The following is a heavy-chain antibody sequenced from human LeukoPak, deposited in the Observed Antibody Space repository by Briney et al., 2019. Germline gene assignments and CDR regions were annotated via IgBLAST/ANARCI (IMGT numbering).Heavy chain of an antibody. Sequence: GGSLRLSCVASGFTFSIYAMSWVRQAPGKGLEWVSVINSNGGTTFYADSVRGRFTISRDNSKNTVSLQMNSLRADDTAVYYCARGKRTMDVWGQGTTVIVSS. V-gene: IGHV3-23*01. CDR1: GFTFSIYA. CDR2: INSNGGTT. J-gene: IGHJ6*02. CDR3: ARGKRTMDV.